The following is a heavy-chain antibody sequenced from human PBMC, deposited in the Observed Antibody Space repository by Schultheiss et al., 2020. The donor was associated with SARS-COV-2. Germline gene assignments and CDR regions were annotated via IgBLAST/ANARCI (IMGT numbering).Heavy chain of an antibody. V-gene: IGHV3-53*01. CDR3: ARVQATAFDI. D-gene: IGHD5-12*01. Sequence: GGSLRLSCAASGFTFDDYAMHWVRQAPGKGLEWVSGIYSGGSTYYADSVKGRFTISRDNSKNTLYLQMNSLRAEDTAVYYCARVQATAFDIWGQGTMVTVSS. J-gene: IGHJ3*02. CDR1: GFTFDDYA. CDR2: IYSGGST.